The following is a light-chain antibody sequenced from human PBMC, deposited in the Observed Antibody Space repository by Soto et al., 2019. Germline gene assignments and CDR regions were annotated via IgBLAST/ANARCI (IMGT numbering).Light chain of an antibody. Sequence: EIVMTQSPATLSVSPGEKATLSCRASQSVTSYLAWYQQTPGQAPRLRIQGASARATDVPARFSGSGSGTEFTLTISSLQSEDFAVYYCQKYSNWPWTFGQGTKVEI. CDR2: GAS. CDR1: QSVTSY. CDR3: QKYSNWPWT. V-gene: IGKV3-15*01. J-gene: IGKJ1*01.